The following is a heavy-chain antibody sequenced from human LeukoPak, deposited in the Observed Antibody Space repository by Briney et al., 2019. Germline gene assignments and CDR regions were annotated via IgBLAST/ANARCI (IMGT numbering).Heavy chain of an antibody. Sequence: GGSLRLSCAASGFTFSDYYMSWIRQAPGKGLEWVANINQDGTEENYVDSVKGRFTISRDNAKNSMYLQMNSLRAEDRAVYYCARNKRGDNWGQGALVTVSS. J-gene: IGHJ4*02. CDR2: INQDGTEE. CDR3: ARNKRGDN. V-gene: IGHV3-7*01. CDR1: GFTFSDYY. D-gene: IGHD1/OR15-1a*01.